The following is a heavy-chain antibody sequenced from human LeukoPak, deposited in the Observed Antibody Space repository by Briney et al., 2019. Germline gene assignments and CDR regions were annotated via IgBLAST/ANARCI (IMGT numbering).Heavy chain of an antibody. Sequence: QSGGSLRLSCAASGFTFSSYAMHWVRQAPGKGLEYVSAISSNGGSTYYANSVKGRFTISRDNSKNTLYLQMASLRAEDMAVYYCASLLSGTAVDYWGQGTLVTVSS. J-gene: IGHJ4*02. CDR3: ASLLSGTAVDY. CDR2: ISSNGGST. CDR1: GFTFSSYA. D-gene: IGHD6-25*01. V-gene: IGHV3-64*01.